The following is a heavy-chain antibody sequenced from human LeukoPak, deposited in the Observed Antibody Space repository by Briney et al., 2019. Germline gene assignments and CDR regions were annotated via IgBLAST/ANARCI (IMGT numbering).Heavy chain of an antibody. J-gene: IGHJ3*02. CDR2: ISGSGGST. CDR1: GFTFSSYA. D-gene: IGHD6-19*01. CDR3: AKRYNSGWNDAFDI. V-gene: IGHV3-23*01. Sequence: GGSLRLSCAASGFTFSSYAMNWVRQGPGKGLEWVSAISGSGGSTNYADSVKGRFTISRDNSKNTLYLQMNSLRAEDTAVYYCAKRYNSGWNDAFDIWGQGTMVTVSS.